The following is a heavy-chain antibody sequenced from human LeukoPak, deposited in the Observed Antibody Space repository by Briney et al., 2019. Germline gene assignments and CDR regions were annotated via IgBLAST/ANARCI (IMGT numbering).Heavy chain of an antibody. CDR3: ARVGTARPYYYYMDV. Sequence: GGSLRLSCAASGSTVSSNYMSWVRQAPGKGLEWVSVIYSGGSTYYADSVKGRFTISRDNSKNTLYLQMNSLRAEDTAVYYCARVGTARPYYYYMDVWGKGTTVTVSS. D-gene: IGHD7-27*01. CDR2: IYSGGST. CDR1: GSTVSSNY. V-gene: IGHV3-66*02. J-gene: IGHJ6*03.